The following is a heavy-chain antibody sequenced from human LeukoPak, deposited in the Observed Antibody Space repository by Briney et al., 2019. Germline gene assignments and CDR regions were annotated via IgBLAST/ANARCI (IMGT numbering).Heavy chain of an antibody. J-gene: IGHJ4*02. CDR1: GSTFSSYA. D-gene: IGHD2-2*01. Sequence: ASVKVSCKASGSTFSSYAISWVRQAPGQGLEWTGGIIPIFGTANYAQKFQGRVTITADESTSTAYMELSSLRSEDTAVYYCARARSSTSCYDYWGQGTLVTVSS. V-gene: IGHV1-69*13. CDR3: ARARSSTSCYDY. CDR2: IIPIFGTA.